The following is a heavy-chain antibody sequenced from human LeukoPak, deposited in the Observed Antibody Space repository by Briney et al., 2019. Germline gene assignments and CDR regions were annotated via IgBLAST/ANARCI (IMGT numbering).Heavy chain of an antibody. CDR1: GGSFSGYY. CDR2: IYHSGST. Sequence: SETLSLTCAVYGGSFSGYYWSWIRQPPGKGLEWIGEIYHSGSTNYNPSLKSRVTISVDTSKNQFSLKLSSVTAADTAVYYCARGPNRYCSSTSCGGDYWGQGTLVTVSS. J-gene: IGHJ4*02. D-gene: IGHD2-2*01. V-gene: IGHV4-34*01. CDR3: ARGPNRYCSSTSCGGDY.